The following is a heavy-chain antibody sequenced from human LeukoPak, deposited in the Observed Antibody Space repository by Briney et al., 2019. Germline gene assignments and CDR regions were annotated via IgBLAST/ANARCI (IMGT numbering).Heavy chain of an antibody. CDR1: GFTFSSYW. D-gene: IGHD6-19*01. Sequence: GGALRLSCAASGFTFSSYWMSWVRQAPGKGLEWVANIKQDGSEKYYVDSVKGRFTISRDNAKNSLYLQMNSLRAEDTAVYYCARDHALIAVAGTSYYFDYWGQGTLVTVSS. CDR3: ARDHALIAVAGTSYYFDY. V-gene: IGHV3-7*03. CDR2: IKQDGSEK. J-gene: IGHJ4*02.